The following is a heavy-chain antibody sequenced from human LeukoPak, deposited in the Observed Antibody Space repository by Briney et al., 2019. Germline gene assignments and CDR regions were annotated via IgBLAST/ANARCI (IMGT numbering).Heavy chain of an antibody. Sequence: SQTLSLACAVSGGSISSGGYSWSWIRQPPGKGLEWIGYIHHSGSTYYNPSLKSRVTISVDTSKNQFSLKLSSVTAADTAVYYCARVSYDFWSGYADYWGQGTLVTVSS. CDR1: GGSISSGGYS. D-gene: IGHD3-3*01. CDR3: ARVSYDFWSGYADY. J-gene: IGHJ4*02. CDR2: IHHSGST. V-gene: IGHV4-30-2*01.